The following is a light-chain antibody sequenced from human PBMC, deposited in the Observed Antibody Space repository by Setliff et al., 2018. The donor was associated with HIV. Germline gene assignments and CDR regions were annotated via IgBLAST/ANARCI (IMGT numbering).Light chain of an antibody. J-gene: IGLJ1*01. CDR1: SSDVGGYNY. CDR3: SSYTSSSTGPYV. V-gene: IGLV2-14*01. Sequence: QSALTQPASVSGSPGQSITISCTGTSSDVGGYNYVSWYQQHPGKAPKLMIYDASKRPSGVSNRFSGSKSGNTASLTISGLQAEDEADYYCSSYTSSSTGPYVFGTGTKVTVL. CDR2: DAS.